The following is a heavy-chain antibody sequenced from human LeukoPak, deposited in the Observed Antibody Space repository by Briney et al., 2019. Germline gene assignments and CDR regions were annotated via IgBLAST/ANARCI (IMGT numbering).Heavy chain of an antibody. Sequence: SETLSLTCTVSGGSISSSSYYWGWIRQPPGKGLEWIGSIYYSGGTYYNPSLKSRVTISIDTSKNQFSLKLSSVTAADTAVYYCARRLHGSGSYSFWGQGTLVTVSS. J-gene: IGHJ4*02. D-gene: IGHD3-10*01. CDR3: ARRLHGSGSYSF. CDR1: GGSISSSSYY. CDR2: IYYSGGT. V-gene: IGHV4-39*01.